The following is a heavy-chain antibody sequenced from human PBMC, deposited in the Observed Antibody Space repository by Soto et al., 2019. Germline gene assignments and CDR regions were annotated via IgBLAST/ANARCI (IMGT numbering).Heavy chain of an antibody. D-gene: IGHD3-22*01. Sequence: SETLSLTCAVYGGSFSGYYWSWIRQPPRKGLEWLGEINHSGSTNYNPSLKSRVTISVDTSRNQFSLKLSSVTVADTAVYYCAGLKYLHSRDYLLHWGQGTRVTVS. CDR2: INHSGST. CDR1: GGSFSGYY. V-gene: IGHV4-34*01. J-gene: IGHJ4*02. CDR3: AGLKYLHSRDYLLH.